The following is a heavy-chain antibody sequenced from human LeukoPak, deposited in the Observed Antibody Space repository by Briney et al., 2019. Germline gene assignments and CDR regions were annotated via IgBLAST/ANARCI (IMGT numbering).Heavy chain of an antibody. J-gene: IGHJ6*03. CDR2: IWDDGSNK. V-gene: IGHV3-33*06. D-gene: IGHD4-17*01. CDR3: AKAPRSTVTYYYYYYMDV. Sequence: GRSLRLSCAASGFTFSSYGMHWVRQAPGKGLEWVAVIWDDGSNKYYADSVKGRFTISRDNSKNTLYLQMNSLRAEDTAVYYCAKAPRSTVTYYYYYYMDVWGKGTTVTVSS. CDR1: GFTFSSYG.